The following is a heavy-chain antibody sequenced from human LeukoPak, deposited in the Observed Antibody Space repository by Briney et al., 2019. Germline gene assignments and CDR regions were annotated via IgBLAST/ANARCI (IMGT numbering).Heavy chain of an antibody. CDR2: VKQDGSEK. CDR3: ARGHRAWSY. D-gene: IGHD3-3*01. J-gene: IGHJ4*02. V-gene: IGHV3-7*01. Sequence: GGSLRLSCSASGFTFSSYWVTWVRQAPGKGLEWVANVKQDGSEKNYVDSVKGRFTISRGNAKNSLYLQMNSLRVDDTAVYYCARGHRAWSYWGQGTLVTVSS. CDR1: GFTFSSYW.